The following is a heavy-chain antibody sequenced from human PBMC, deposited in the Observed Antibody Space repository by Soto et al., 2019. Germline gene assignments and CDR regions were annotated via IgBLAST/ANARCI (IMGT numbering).Heavy chain of an antibody. CDR1: GFTFSSNA. V-gene: IGHV3-23*01. J-gene: IGHJ4*02. D-gene: IGHD3-10*01. Sequence: EVQLLESGGGLVQPGGSLRLSCAASGFTFSSNAMSWVRQAPGKGLEWVSGISSGGGSTYYADSVKGRFTISRDNSKNTLYLQMDSLRAEDSAVYYCAKSRVRGYYWGQGTLVTVSS. CDR2: ISSGGGST. CDR3: AKSRVRGYY.